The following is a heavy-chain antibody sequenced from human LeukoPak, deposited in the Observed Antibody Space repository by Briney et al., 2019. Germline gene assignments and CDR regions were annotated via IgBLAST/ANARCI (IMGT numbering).Heavy chain of an antibody. D-gene: IGHD4-11*01. V-gene: IGHV3-33*01. Sequence: GGSLRLSCAVSGFTFSNYGMHWVRQAPGKGLEWVAGIWYDVTNKYYADSVKGRFTISRDNSRNTLYLQMNSLSAEDTAVYYCARDPVSEGNSYFDYWGQGTLVTVSS. CDR3: ARDPVSEGNSYFDY. J-gene: IGHJ4*02. CDR2: IWYDVTNK. CDR1: GFTFSNYG.